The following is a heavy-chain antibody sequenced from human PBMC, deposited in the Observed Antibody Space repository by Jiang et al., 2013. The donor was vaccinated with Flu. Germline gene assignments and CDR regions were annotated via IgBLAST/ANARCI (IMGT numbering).Heavy chain of an antibody. Sequence: GLVKPSETLSLTCTVSGGSISRNNYYWGWIRQPPGKGLEWIGSIYYSGSTYYNPSLKSRVTISVDASKNQFSLKLSSVTAADTAVYYCAGYDYGASWFDPWGQGALVTVLL. CDR2: IYYSGST. J-gene: IGHJ5*02. CDR1: GGSISRNNYY. D-gene: IGHD4-17*01. V-gene: IGHV4-39*07. CDR3: AGYDYGASWFDP.